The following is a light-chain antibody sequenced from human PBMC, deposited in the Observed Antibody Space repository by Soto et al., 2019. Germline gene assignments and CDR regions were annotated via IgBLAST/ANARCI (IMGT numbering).Light chain of an antibody. CDR1: SXDVGGYNY. CDR2: DVT. CDR3: CSYAGSYSYV. V-gene: IGLV2-11*01. Sequence: QSVLTQPRSVSGSPGQSLAISCTGTSXDVGGYNYVSWYQQHPGKAPKLMIYDVTKRPSGVPDRFSASKSGNTASLTISGLQADDEADYYCCSYAGSYSYVFGTGTKVTVL. J-gene: IGLJ1*01.